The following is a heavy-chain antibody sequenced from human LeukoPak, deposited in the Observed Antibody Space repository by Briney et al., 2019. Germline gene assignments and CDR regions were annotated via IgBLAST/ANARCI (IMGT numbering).Heavy chain of an antibody. CDR1: GYTFSSYD. CDR3: ARGRNHRDLRLLLY. CDR2: MNPNSGNT. D-gene: IGHD1-14*01. V-gene: IGHV1-8*01. Sequence: GASVKVSCKASGYTFSSYDINWVRQATGQGLEWMGWMNPNSGNTGYAQKFQGRVTMTRNTSISTAYMELSSLRSEDTAMYYCARGRNHRDLRLLLYWGQGTLVTVSS. J-gene: IGHJ4*02.